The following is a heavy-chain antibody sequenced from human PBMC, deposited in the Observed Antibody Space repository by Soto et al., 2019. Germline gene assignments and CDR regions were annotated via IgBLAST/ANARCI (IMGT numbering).Heavy chain of an antibody. Sequence: QLVETGGGLIQPGTSLTLSCAASGFSVSRNYMTWVRQAPGKGLEWVSFVYSGGATFYADSVKGRVILSRDDSQNTMYLHMNNRRAEDTAVYYCARVPGRLWGRGTLVTVAS. D-gene: IGHD3-10*01. CDR1: GFSVSRNY. CDR2: VYSGGAT. V-gene: IGHV3-53*02. J-gene: IGHJ4*02. CDR3: ARVPGRL.